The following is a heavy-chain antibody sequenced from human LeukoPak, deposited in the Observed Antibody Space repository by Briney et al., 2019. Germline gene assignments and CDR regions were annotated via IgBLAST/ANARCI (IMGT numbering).Heavy chain of an antibody. J-gene: IGHJ6*03. Sequence: GGSLRLSCAASGFTFDDYGMSWVRHAPGKGLEWVSGINWNGGSTGYADSVKGRFTISRDNAKNSLYLQMNSLRAEDTALYYCARRVGGYYYMDVWGKGTTDTFSS. CDR1: GFTFDDYG. D-gene: IGHD2-2*01. CDR3: ARRVGGYYYMDV. CDR2: INWNGGST. V-gene: IGHV3-20*04.